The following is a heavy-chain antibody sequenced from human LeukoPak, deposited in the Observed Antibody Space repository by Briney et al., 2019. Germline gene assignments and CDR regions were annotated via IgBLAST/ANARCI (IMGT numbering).Heavy chain of an antibody. D-gene: IGHD5-18*01. Sequence: ASVKVSCKASGYTFTGYYIHWVRQAPGQGLEWMGWVNPVSGGANYAQRFQGRVTMTRDASISTAYLELSSLRSDDTAVYYCARVYSYGYGSYYYGMDVWGQGTTVTVSS. J-gene: IGHJ6*02. V-gene: IGHV1-2*02. CDR2: VNPVSGGA. CDR1: GYTFTGYY. CDR3: ARVYSYGYGSYYYGMDV.